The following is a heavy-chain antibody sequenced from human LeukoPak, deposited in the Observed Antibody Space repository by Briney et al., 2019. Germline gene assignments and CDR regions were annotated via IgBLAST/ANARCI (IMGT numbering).Heavy chain of an antibody. Sequence: PGGSLRLSCAASGFTFSKYWMSWVRKAPGKGLEWVANINQDESEKKYVESAKGRFTISRDNTKNSLYLEMNSLTAEDTALYYCARDLWAQQEGDGFDIWGQGTMVTVSS. CDR2: INQDESEK. CDR1: GFTFSKYW. CDR3: ARDLWAQQEGDGFDI. D-gene: IGHD6-13*01. J-gene: IGHJ3*02. V-gene: IGHV3-7*03.